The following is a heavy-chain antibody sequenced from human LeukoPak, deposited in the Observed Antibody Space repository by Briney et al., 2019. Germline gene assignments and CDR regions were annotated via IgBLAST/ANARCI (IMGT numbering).Heavy chain of an antibody. CDR2: IIPIFGTA. CDR1: GGTFSNYA. CDR3: ARGGYSGYDPDY. D-gene: IGHD5-12*01. J-gene: IGHJ4*02. Sequence: SVKVSCKASGGTFSNYAISWVRQAPGQGLEWMGGIIPIFGTANYAQKFRGRVTITADKSTRTAYMELSSLRSEDTAVYYCARGGYSGYDPDYWGQGTLVTVSS. V-gene: IGHV1-69*06.